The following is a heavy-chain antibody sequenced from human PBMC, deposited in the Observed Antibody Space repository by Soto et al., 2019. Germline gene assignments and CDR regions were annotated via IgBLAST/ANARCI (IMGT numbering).Heavy chain of an antibody. J-gene: IGHJ6*02. CDR3: ARRAPVAEELDV. D-gene: IGHD6-19*01. CDR1: GYTFTSYG. Sequence: QVQLVQSGAEVKKPGASVQVSCKASGYTFTSYGISWVRKAPGQGREWMGWISAYNGNTNYAQKLQGRVTMTTDTSTRTAYMELRSLRSDDTAVYYCARRAPVAEELDVWGQGTTVPVSS. CDR2: ISAYNGNT. V-gene: IGHV1-18*04.